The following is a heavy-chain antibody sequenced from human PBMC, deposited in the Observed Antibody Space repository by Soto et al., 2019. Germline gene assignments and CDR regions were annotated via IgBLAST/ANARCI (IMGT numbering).Heavy chain of an antibody. J-gene: IGHJ4*02. V-gene: IGHV4-59*12. CDR3: ARDKITGLFDY. Sequence: SETLSLTCAVSGDSISSYYCMWIRQPPGKGLESIGYLYYGRSANYNPSLKSRFTLSVDTSTNQCSLKLTSVTAADTAVYYCARDKITGLFDYWGQGTLVTVSS. D-gene: IGHD2-8*02. CDR2: LYYGRSA. CDR1: GDSISSYY.